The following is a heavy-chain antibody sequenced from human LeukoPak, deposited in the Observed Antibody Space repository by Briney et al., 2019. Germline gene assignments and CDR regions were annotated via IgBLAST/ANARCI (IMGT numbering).Heavy chain of an antibody. Sequence: ASVKVSCKASGDTFTSYYMHWVRQAPGQGLEWMGIINPSGGSTNYAQKFQGRVTMTKDTSTSTVYMELSSLRSEDTAVYHCAQAVVTAIYYFDYWGQGTLVTVSS. J-gene: IGHJ4*02. CDR3: AQAVVTAIYYFDY. D-gene: IGHD2-21*02. CDR2: INPSGGST. CDR1: GDTFTSYY. V-gene: IGHV1-46*01.